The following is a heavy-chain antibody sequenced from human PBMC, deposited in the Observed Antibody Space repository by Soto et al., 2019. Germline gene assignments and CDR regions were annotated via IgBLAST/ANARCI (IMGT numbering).Heavy chain of an antibody. D-gene: IGHD1-1*01. CDR1: GLTISGKKY. Sequence: DVQLVESGGGLIQPGESLRLSCAAFGLTISGKKYVAWVRQAPGKGLEWVSGLYDVDGSFYADSVRGRFTTSSDSSKTTVYLQMNDLRPDDTAVYYCATWHEREHAYDVWGQGXXXTVSS. CDR2: LYDVDGS. V-gene: IGHV3-53*01. CDR3: ATWHEREHAYDV. J-gene: IGHJ3*01.